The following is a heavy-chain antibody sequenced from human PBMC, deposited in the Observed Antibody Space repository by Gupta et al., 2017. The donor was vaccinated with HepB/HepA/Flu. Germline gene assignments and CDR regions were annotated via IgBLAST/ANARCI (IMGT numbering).Heavy chain of an antibody. V-gene: IGHV3-23*01. Sequence: EVQRLESGGGLVQRGGSLRLSCAASGFTFGGNAMSWVRQAPGKGLEWVSGIGTDLRPHYADSVKGRFTISRDNSKNTVYLQINSLRAEDTAVYYCAKDLHFWSAMDVWGKGTTVTVSS. J-gene: IGHJ6*03. D-gene: IGHD3-3*02. CDR3: AKDLHFWSAMDV. CDR1: GFTFGGNA. CDR2: IGTDLRP.